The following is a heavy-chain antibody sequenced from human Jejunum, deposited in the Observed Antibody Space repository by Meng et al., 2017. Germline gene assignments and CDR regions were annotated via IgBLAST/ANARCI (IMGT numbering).Heavy chain of an antibody. D-gene: IGHD3-10*02. CDR1: GDSVSSNSAA. CDR2: TYYRSKYYN. Sequence: QVQVQQSGPGLGKPSQTLSLPCAISGDSVSSNSAAWNWIRQSPSRGLEWLGRTYYRSKYYNDYALSVKSRITINPDTSKNQFSLQLNSVTPEDTAIYYCARDWGDVRGGFDFWGQGTLVTVSS. CDR3: ARDWGDVRGGFDF. J-gene: IGHJ4*02. V-gene: IGHV6-1*01.